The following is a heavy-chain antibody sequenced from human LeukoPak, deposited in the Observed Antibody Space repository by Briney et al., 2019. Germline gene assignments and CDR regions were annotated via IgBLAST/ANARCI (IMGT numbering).Heavy chain of an antibody. CDR1: GGSISSSSYY. Sequence: PSETLSLTCTVSGGSISSSSYYWGWIRQPPGKGLEWIGSIYYSGSTYYNPSLKSRVTISVDTSKNQFSLKLSSVTAADTAVYYCARTGGSFYFYYYMDVWGKGTTVTVSS. D-gene: IGHD1-26*01. CDR3: ARTGGSFYFYYYMDV. J-gene: IGHJ6*03. V-gene: IGHV4-39*07. CDR2: IYYSGST.